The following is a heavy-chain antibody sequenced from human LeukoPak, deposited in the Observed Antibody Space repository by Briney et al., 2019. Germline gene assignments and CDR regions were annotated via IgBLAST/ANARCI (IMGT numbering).Heavy chain of an antibody. Sequence: ASVKVSCKVSGYTLTELSMHWVRQAPGKGLEWMGGFDPEDGETIYAQKFQGRVTMTEDTSTDTAYMELSSLRSEDTAVYYCATNPLPGYYDFWSGYDDAFDIWGQGTMVTVSS. CDR1: GYTLTELS. J-gene: IGHJ3*02. D-gene: IGHD3-3*01. CDR3: ATNPLPGYYDFWSGYDDAFDI. CDR2: FDPEDGET. V-gene: IGHV1-24*01.